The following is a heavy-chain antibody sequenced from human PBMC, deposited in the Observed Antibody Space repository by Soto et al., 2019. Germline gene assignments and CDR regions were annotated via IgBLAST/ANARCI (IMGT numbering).Heavy chain of an antibody. CDR3: ARAGRRGYSGYRTHYYYYSMDV. V-gene: IGHV3-30*03. Sequence: QVQLVESGGGVVQPGRSLRLSCAASGFTFSSYGMHWVRQAPGKGLEWVAVISYDGSNKYYADSVKGRFTISRDNSKNTLYLQMNSLRAEDTAVYYCARAGRRGYSGYRTHYYYYSMDVWGKGTTVTVSS. CDR1: GFTFSSYG. CDR2: ISYDGSNK. D-gene: IGHD5-12*01. J-gene: IGHJ6*03.